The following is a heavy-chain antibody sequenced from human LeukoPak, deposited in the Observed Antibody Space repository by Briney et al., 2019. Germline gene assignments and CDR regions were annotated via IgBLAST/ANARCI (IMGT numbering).Heavy chain of an antibody. CDR2: IYYSGSN. D-gene: IGHD3-10*01. J-gene: IGHJ4*02. Sequence: SETLSLTCTVSGGSISSYYWSWIRQPPGKGLEWLGYIYYSGSNNYNPSLKSRVTISVDTSKNQFSLKLSSVTAADTAVYYCASSITMVGGFDYWGQGTLVTVSS. CDR1: GGSISSYY. V-gene: IGHV4-59*01. CDR3: ASSITMVGGFDY.